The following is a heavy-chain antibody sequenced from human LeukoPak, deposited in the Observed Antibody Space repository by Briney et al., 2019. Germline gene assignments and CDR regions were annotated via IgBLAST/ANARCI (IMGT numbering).Heavy chain of an antibody. V-gene: IGHV4-38-2*02. Sequence: SETLSLTCTVSGYSISSGYYWGWIRQPPGKGLEWIGSIYHSGSTYYNSSLKSRVTISMDRSKNQVSLKLSAVTAADTAVYYCARHIDHLGGFWGQGTLVTVSS. CDR2: IYHSGST. J-gene: IGHJ4*02. D-gene: IGHD2-21*01. CDR3: ARHIDHLGGF. CDR1: GYSISSGYY.